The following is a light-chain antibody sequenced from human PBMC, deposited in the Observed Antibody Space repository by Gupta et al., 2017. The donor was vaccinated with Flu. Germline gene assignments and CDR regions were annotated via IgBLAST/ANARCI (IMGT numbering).Light chain of an antibody. CDR1: QSVGINY. J-gene: IGKJ4*01. CDR3: QQFESAPFT. V-gene: IGKV3-20*01. CDR2: GAS. Sequence: EIVLTQSPGTLSLSPGERATLSCRASQSVGINYLAWYQQKPGQAPRLLIYGASSRPTGIRDRFSGSVSGAGTYFTLTINRLEPEDFAVYYCQQFESAPFTFGGGTKVEI.